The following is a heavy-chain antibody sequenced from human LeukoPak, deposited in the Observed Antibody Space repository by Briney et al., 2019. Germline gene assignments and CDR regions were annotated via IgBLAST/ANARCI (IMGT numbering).Heavy chain of an antibody. V-gene: IGHV3-53*01. Sequence: GGSLRLSCAASGFTVSTNYMSWVRQAPGKGLEWVSVFYSGGDRYYADSVKGRFTISSDSARNTMDLQMNSLRPEDSALYFCARGGRGSAAVVAPRSFDIWGQGTTVAVSS. CDR1: GFTVSTNY. J-gene: IGHJ3*02. CDR2: FYSGGDR. D-gene: IGHD3-22*01. CDR3: ARGGRGSAAVVAPRSFDI.